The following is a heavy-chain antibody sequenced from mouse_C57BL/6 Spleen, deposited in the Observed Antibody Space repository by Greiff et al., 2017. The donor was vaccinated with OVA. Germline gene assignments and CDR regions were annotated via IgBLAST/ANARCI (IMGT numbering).Heavy chain of an antibody. CDR3: AKNLLLFPYAMDY. V-gene: IGHV2-4*01. CDR2: IWSGGST. CDR1: GFSLTSYG. J-gene: IGHJ4*01. D-gene: IGHD1-1*02. Sequence: QVQLQQSGPGLVQPSQSLSITCTVSGFSLTSYGVHWVRQPPGKGLEWLGVIWSGGSTDYNAAFISRLSISKDNSKSQVFFKMNSLQADDTAIYYCAKNLLLFPYAMDYWGQGTSVTVSS.